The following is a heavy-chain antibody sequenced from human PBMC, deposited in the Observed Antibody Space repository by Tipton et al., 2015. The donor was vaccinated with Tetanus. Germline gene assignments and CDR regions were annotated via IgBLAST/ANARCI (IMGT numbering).Heavy chain of an antibody. Sequence: LRLSCTVSGGSISSGGYYWSWIRQHPGKGLEWIGDIYYSGSTYYNPSLESRVTISVDTSKNQFSLKLNSVTAADTAVYYCARDQARGARGWNYFDYWGQGTLVTVSS. CDR3: ARDQARGARGWNYFDY. J-gene: IGHJ4*02. CDR2: IYYSGST. D-gene: IGHD1-26*01. CDR1: GGSISSGGYY. V-gene: IGHV4-31*03.